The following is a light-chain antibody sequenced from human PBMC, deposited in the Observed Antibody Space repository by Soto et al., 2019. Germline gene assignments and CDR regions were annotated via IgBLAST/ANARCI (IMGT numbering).Light chain of an antibody. CDR2: GAS. CDR1: QSVSSSY. CDR3: QQRSNWPIT. Sequence: EIVLTQSPGTLSLSPGERATPSCRASQSVSSSYLAWYQQKPGQAPRRLIFGASNRATGIPARFSGSGSGTDFTLTISSLEPEDFAVYYCQQRSNWPITFGQGTRLEIK. V-gene: IGKV3D-20*02. J-gene: IGKJ5*01.